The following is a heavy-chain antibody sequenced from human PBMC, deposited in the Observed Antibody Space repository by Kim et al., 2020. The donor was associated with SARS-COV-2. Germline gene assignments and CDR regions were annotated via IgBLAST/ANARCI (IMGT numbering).Heavy chain of an antibody. CDR2: T. V-gene: IGHV4-34*01. Sequence: TNDNPSLKSRVTISVDTSKNQFSLKLSSVTAADTAVYYCARGRNSRYFDYWGQGTLVTVSS. CDR3: ARGRNSRYFDY. J-gene: IGHJ4*02.